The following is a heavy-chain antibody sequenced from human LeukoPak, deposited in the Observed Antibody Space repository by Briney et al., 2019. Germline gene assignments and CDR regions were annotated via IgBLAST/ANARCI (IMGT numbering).Heavy chain of an antibody. Sequence: ASVTVSCKASGYTFTSYGISWVRQAPGQGLEWMGWISAYNGNTNYAQKLQGRVTMTTDTSTSTAYMELRSLRSDDTAVYYCARGSELYYYDSSGYLHWGQGTLVTVSS. CDR2: ISAYNGNT. D-gene: IGHD3-22*01. CDR3: ARGSELYYYDSSGYLH. J-gene: IGHJ4*02. V-gene: IGHV1-18*01. CDR1: GYTFTSYG.